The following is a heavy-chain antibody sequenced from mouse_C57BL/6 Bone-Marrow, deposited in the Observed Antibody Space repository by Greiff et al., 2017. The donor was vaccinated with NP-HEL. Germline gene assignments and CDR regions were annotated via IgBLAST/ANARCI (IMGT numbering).Heavy chain of an antibody. CDR2: IYPRSGNT. V-gene: IGHV1-81*01. J-gene: IGHJ4*01. CDR1: GYTFTSYG. D-gene: IGHD1-1*01. CDR3: AKISSSTPYYYAMDY. Sequence: VQLQQSGAELARPGASVKLSCKASGYTFTSYGISWVKQRTGQGLEWIGEIYPRSGNTYYNEKFKGKATLTADKSSSTAYMELRSLTSEDSAVYFCAKISSSTPYYYAMDYWGQGTSVTVSS.